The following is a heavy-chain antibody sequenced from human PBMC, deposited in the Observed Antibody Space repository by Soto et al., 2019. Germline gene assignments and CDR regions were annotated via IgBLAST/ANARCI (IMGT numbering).Heavy chain of an antibody. Sequence: QVQLVQSGAEVKKPGASVKVSCKASGYTFTSYGISWVRQAPGQGLEWMGWISAYNGNTNYAQKLQGRVTMTTDTSTGTVYMELRSVRSVDTAVYYCARQDTMVRGVIMPYYYYYMDVWVKGTTVTVSS. V-gene: IGHV1-18*01. D-gene: IGHD3-10*01. J-gene: IGHJ6*03. CDR2: ISAYNGNT. CDR3: ARQDTMVRGVIMPYYYYYMDV. CDR1: GYTFTSYG.